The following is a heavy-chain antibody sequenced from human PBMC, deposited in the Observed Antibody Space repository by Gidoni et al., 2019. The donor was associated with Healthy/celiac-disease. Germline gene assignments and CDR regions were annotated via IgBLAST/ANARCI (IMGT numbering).Heavy chain of an antibody. V-gene: IGHV4-39*01. CDR3: ARGRGARDFYFDY. CDR1: GGPISSSSYY. J-gene: IGHJ4*02. Sequence: KPSATLSLTCTVSGGPISSSSYYWGWLRQPPGKGLEWIGSIYYSGSTYYNPSLKSRVTISVDTSKTQFSLKLSSVTAADTAVYYCARGRGARDFYFDYWGQGTLGTVSS. D-gene: IGHD3-10*01. CDR2: IYYSGST.